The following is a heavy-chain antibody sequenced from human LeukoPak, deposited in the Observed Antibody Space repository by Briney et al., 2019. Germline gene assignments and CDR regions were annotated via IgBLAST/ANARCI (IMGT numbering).Heavy chain of an antibody. Sequence: PGGSLRLSCAASGFTFSNYWMTWVRQAPGKGLEWVANIKQDGSQKYYVGSVKGRLTISRDNPKNSVYLQVDSLRVEDTAVYYCARIGYRRSSLDYWGQGTPVTVSS. CDR1: GFTFSNYW. V-gene: IGHV3-7*01. CDR3: ARIGYRRSSLDY. J-gene: IGHJ4*02. D-gene: IGHD1-26*01. CDR2: IKQDGSQK.